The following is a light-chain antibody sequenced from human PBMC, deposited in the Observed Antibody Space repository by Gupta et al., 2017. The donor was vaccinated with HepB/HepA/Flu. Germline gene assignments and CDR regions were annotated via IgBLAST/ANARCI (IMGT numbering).Light chain of an antibody. Sequence: DIQMTQSPSSLSASVGDRVTITCRASQIISIYLNWYQQKPGKAPKLLIYAASSVQSGVPSRFSGSGSATDFTLTISSLQPEDFATYYCQQSYSTPLTFGGGTKVEIK. CDR3: QQSYSTPLT. V-gene: IGKV1-39*01. CDR1: QIISIY. J-gene: IGKJ4*01. CDR2: AAS.